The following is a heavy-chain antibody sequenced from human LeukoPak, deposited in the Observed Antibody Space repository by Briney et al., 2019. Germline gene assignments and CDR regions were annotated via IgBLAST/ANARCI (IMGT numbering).Heavy chain of an antibody. CDR2: IRSKANSYAT. CDR1: GITFSGSA. Sequence: GGSLRLSCAASGITFSGSAMHWVRQASGKGLEWVGRIRSKANSYATGYAASVKGRFTISRDDSKNTAYLQMNSLKTEDTAVYYCTTDGFRELLWFDPWGQGTLVTVSS. J-gene: IGHJ5*02. CDR3: TTDGFRELLWFDP. D-gene: IGHD3-10*01. V-gene: IGHV3-73*01.